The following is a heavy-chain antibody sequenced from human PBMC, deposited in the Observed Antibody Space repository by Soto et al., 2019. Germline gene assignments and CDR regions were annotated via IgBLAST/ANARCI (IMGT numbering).Heavy chain of an antibody. V-gene: IGHV4-4*07. CDR3: VRDGSKSLRDWFDP. J-gene: IGHJ5*02. Sequence: PSETLSLTCNVSGGSISKFYWAWIRKTAGNGLEWMGRVYATGTTDYNPSLRSRVAMSVDMSKKTFSLRLRSVTGADSGVYYCVRDGSKSLRDWFDPWGQGILVTVSS. CDR2: VYATGTT. CDR1: GGSISKFY.